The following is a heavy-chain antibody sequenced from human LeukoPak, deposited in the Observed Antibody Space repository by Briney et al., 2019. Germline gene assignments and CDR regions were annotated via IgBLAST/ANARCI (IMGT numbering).Heavy chain of an antibody. Sequence: SETLSLTCTVSGFSISSYYWSWIRQPPGKGLEWIGYIYYSGSTNYNPSLKSRVTISVDTSKNQFSLKLSSVTAADTAVYYCAGYGAWFDPWGQGTLVTVSS. J-gene: IGHJ5*02. D-gene: IGHD5-18*01. CDR2: IYYSGST. CDR1: GFSISSYY. V-gene: IGHV4-59*01. CDR3: AGYGAWFDP.